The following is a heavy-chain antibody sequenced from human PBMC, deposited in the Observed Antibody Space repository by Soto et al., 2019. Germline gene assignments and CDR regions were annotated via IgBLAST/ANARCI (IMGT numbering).Heavy chain of an antibody. V-gene: IGHV4-34*01. CDR2: INHSGST. D-gene: IGHD6-6*01. CDR3: ARGSRIAARPGWFDP. Sequence: QVQLQQWGAGLLKPSETLSLTCAVYGGSFSGYYWSWIRQPPGKGLEWIGEINHSGSTNYNPSLKSRVTISVDTSKNQFSLKLSSVTAADTAVYYCARGSRIAARPGWFDPWGQGTLVTVSS. J-gene: IGHJ5*02. CDR1: GGSFSGYY.